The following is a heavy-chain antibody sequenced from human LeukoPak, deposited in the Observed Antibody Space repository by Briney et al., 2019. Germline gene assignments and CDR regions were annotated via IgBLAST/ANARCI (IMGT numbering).Heavy chain of an antibody. Sequence: ASVRVSCKASGYTFTSNYMHWVRQAPGQGLEWMGIIHPSGGNTNYAQKFQGRVAMTRDTSTSTVYMELSSLRSEDTAIYYCARDCSSTRCQGPVFDNWGQGTLVTVSS. CDR2: IHPSGGNT. CDR1: GYTFTSNY. J-gene: IGHJ4*02. CDR3: ARDCSSTRCQGPVFDN. V-gene: IGHV1-46*01. D-gene: IGHD2-2*01.